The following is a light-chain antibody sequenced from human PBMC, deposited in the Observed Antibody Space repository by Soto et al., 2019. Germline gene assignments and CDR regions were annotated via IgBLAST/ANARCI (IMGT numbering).Light chain of an antibody. CDR2: RND. CDR1: SSNIGNNY. CDR3: AAWDDSPSGSSV. Sequence: QSVLTQPPSASGTPGQRVTVSCSGTSSNIGNNYVFWYQHLPGTAPKLLIYRNDQRPSGVSARFSGSKSGTSAALAISGLWSEDEADYYYAAWDDSPSGSSVFGPGTKVTVL. J-gene: IGLJ1*01. V-gene: IGLV1-47*03.